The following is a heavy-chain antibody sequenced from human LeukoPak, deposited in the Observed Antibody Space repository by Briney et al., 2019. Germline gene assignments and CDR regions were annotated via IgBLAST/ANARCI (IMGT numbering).Heavy chain of an antibody. Sequence: PGGSLRLSCAASGFTFSGYRMHWVRQAPGKGLVWVSRINNDGSYTSYADSVKGRFTISRDNAKNTLYVQMNSLRAEDTAVYYCARMGHDILVPSGMDVWGQGTTVTVSS. CDR2: INNDGSYT. CDR1: GFTFSGYR. CDR3: ARMGHDILVPSGMDV. D-gene: IGHD1-1*01. J-gene: IGHJ6*02. V-gene: IGHV3-74*01.